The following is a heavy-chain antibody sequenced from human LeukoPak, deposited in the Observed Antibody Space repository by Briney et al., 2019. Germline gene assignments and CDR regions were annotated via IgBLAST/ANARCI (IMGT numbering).Heavy chain of an antibody. V-gene: IGHV3-9*01. D-gene: IGHD3-16*02. Sequence: GGSLRLSCAASGFTFDDYAMHWVRQAPGKGLEWVSGISWNSGSIGYADSVKGRFTISRDNAKNSLYLQMDSLRAEDTALYYRAKAVWGSYRLFSFDYWGQGTLVTVSS. CDR3: AKAVWGSYRLFSFDY. CDR2: ISWNSGSI. CDR1: GFTFDDYA. J-gene: IGHJ4*02.